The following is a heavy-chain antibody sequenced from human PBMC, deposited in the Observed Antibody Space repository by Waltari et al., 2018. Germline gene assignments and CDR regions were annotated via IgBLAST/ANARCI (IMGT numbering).Heavy chain of an antibody. Sequence: EVQLLQSGAELKEPGTTVRISCKVSGYTFSDYYIHWVQQATGKGLRWMGLVDPEDGETIYADNFQGRVTISADTSTDTAVMELSSLRSEDMAVFYCATALGDSSSASRPFDFWGQGTMITVSS. J-gene: IGHJ3*01. CDR3: ATALGDSSSASRPFDF. CDR2: VDPEDGET. D-gene: IGHD6-19*01. V-gene: IGHV1-69-2*01. CDR1: GYTFSDYY.